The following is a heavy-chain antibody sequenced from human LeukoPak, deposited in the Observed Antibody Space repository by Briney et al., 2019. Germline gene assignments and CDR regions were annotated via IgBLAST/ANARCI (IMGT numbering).Heavy chain of an antibody. Sequence: SETLSLTCAVYGGSFSGYYWSWIRQPPGKGLEWIGEINHSGSTNYNPSLKSRVTISVDTSKNQFSLKLSSVTAADTAVYYCASSTKVYYYDSSGYPPYYYYYYMDVWGKGTTVTISS. J-gene: IGHJ6*03. V-gene: IGHV4-34*01. D-gene: IGHD3-22*01. CDR1: GGSFSGYY. CDR3: ASSTKVYYYDSSGYPPYYYYYYMDV. CDR2: INHSGST.